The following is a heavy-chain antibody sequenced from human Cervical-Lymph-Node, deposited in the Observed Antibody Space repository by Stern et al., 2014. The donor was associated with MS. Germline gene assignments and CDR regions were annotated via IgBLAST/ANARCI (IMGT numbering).Heavy chain of an antibody. D-gene: IGHD2-2*01. V-gene: IGHV7-4-1*02. CDR1: GYTFTRNA. CDR3: ARVKPAAILDY. Sequence: QLVQSGSELKKPGASVKVSCKASGYTFTRNAMNWVRQAPGQRLEWMGWINTNTGNTAYAQGSTGRFVFSLDTSVSTAYLQISSLKAEDTAIYYCARVKPAAILDYWGQGTLVTVSS. J-gene: IGHJ4*02. CDR2: INTNTGNT.